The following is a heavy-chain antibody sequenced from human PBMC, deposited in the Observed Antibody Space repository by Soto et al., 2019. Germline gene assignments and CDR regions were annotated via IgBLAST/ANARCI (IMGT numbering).Heavy chain of an antibody. CDR2: IYHSGST. D-gene: IGHD3-22*01. CDR3: ARAYYYDSSGYYWGAFDI. J-gene: IGHJ3*02. Sequence: SETLSLTCAVSGGPISSSNWWSWVRQPPGKGLEWIGEIYHSGSTNYNPSLKSRVTISVDKSKNQFSLKLSSVTAADTAVYYCARAYYYDSSGYYWGAFDIWGQGTMV. CDR1: GGPISSSNW. V-gene: IGHV4-4*02.